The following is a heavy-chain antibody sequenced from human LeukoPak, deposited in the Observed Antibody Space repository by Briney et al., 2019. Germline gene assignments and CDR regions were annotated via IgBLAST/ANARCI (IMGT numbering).Heavy chain of an antibody. CDR1: GFTFSSYW. CDR2: IKQDGSEK. CDR3: ASGSGWSYLAY. V-gene: IGHV3-7*01. J-gene: IGHJ4*02. D-gene: IGHD6-19*01. Sequence: GESLRLSCAASGFTFSSYWMSWVRQAPGQGLEWVANIKQDGSEKYYVDSVKGRFTISRDNAKNSLYLQMDSLRAEDTAVYYCASGSGWSYLAYWGQGTLVTVSS.